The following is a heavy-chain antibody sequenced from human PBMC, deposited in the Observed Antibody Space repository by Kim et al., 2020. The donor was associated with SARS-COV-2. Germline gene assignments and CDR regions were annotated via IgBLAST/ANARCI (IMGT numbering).Heavy chain of an antibody. CDR2: GNT. CDR3: ARGAGANDY. D-gene: IGHD1-26*01. V-gene: IGHV1-18*01. J-gene: IGHJ4*02. Sequence: GNTNYAQTLQGRVSMTTDTSTSTAYMELRSLRSDDTAVYYCARGAGANDYWGQGTLVTVSS.